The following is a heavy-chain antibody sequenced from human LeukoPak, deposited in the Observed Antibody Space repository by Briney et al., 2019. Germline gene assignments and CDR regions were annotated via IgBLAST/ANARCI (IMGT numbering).Heavy chain of an antibody. CDR3: ARGNTMVTPDYFDY. Sequence: SETLSLTCAVYGGSFSGYYWSWIRQPPGKGLEWIGEINHSGSTNYNPSLKSRVTISVDTSKDQFSLKLSSVTAADTAVYYCARGNTMVTPDYFDYWGQGTLVTVSS. D-gene: IGHD4-23*01. V-gene: IGHV4-34*01. CDR1: GGSFSGYY. CDR2: INHSGST. J-gene: IGHJ4*02.